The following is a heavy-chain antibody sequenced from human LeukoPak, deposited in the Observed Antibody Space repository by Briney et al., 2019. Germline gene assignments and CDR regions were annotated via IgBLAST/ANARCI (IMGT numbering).Heavy chain of an antibody. V-gene: IGHV3-7*01. D-gene: IGHD4-17*01. Sequence: PGGSLRLSCAASGFTFSSYWMSWVRQAPGKGLEWVANIKQDGSEKYYVDSVKGRFTISRDNTKNSLYLQMNSLRAEDTAVYYCAREYGPRYFDYWGQGTLVTVSS. CDR1: GFTFSSYW. J-gene: IGHJ4*02. CDR3: AREYGPRYFDY. CDR2: IKQDGSEK.